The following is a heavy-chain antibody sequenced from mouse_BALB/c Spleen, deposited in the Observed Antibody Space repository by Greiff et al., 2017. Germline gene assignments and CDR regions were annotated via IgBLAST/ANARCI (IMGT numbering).Heavy chain of an antibody. V-gene: IGHV1-87*01. D-gene: IGHD2-1*01. CDR2: IYPGDGDT. CDR3: ARGDYGNY. J-gene: IGHJ3*01. Sequence: VQLQQSGAELARPGASVKLSCKASGYTFTSYWMQWVKQRPGQGLEWIGAIYPGDGDTRYTQKFKGKATLTADKSSSTAYMQLSSLASEDSAVYYCARGDYGNYWGQGTLVTVSA. CDR1: GYTFTSYW.